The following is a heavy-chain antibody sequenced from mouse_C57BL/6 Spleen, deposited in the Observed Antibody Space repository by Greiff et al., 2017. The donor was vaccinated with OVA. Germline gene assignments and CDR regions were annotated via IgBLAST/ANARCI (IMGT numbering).Heavy chain of an antibody. CDR3: ARDTTVVATTPFDY. Sequence: VKLQQSGAELVKPGASVKISCKASGYAFSSYWMNWVKQRPGKGLEWIGQIYPGDGDTNYNGKLKGKATLTADKSSSTAYMQLSSLTSDDSAVYFCARDTTVVATTPFDYWGQGTTLTVSS. CDR1: GYAFSSYW. V-gene: IGHV1-80*01. D-gene: IGHD1-1*01. CDR2: IYPGDGDT. J-gene: IGHJ2*01.